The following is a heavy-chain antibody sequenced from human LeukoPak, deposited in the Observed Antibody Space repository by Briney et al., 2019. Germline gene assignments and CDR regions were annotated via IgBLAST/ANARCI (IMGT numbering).Heavy chain of an antibody. CDR2: ISAYNGNT. Sequence: AAVKVSCMDSVYSFTRYGICEVRQAPGQGLEWMGWISAYNGNTNYAQKPQGRVTMTTDTSTSTAYMELRRLKSDDTAVYYCAREGCYSRSNWLFSWFHHWGQGTLVTVSS. V-gene: IGHV1-18*01. CDR1: VYSFTRYG. CDR3: AREGCYSRSNWLFSWFHH. D-gene: IGHD1-26*01. J-gene: IGHJ5*02.